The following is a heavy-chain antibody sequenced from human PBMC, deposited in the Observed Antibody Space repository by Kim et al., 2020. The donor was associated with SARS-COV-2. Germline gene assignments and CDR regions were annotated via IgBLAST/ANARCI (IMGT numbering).Heavy chain of an antibody. Sequence: GGSLRLSCAASGFTFSSYAMHWVRQAPGKGLEWVAVISYDGSNKYYADSVKGRFTISRDNSKNTLYLQMNSLRAEDTAVYYCARARAVAVAGPGTRWFDPWGQGTLVTVSS. J-gene: IGHJ5*02. V-gene: IGHV3-30*04. D-gene: IGHD6-19*01. CDR2: ISYDGSNK. CDR1: GFTFSSYA. CDR3: ARARAVAVAGPGTRWFDP.